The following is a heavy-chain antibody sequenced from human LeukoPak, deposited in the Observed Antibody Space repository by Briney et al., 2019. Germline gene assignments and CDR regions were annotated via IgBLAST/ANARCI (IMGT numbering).Heavy chain of an antibody. CDR2: ISRSGSTI. CDR1: GFTFSSYE. CDR3: ARDPFGSRFGELFAPHFDY. V-gene: IGHV3-48*03. Sequence: GGSLRLSCAASGFTFSSYEMNWVRQAPGKGLEWVSYISRSGSTIYYADSVKGRFTISRDNAKNSLYLQMNSLRAEDTAVYYCARDPFGSRFGELFAPHFDYWGQGTLVTVSS. D-gene: IGHD3-10*01. J-gene: IGHJ4*02.